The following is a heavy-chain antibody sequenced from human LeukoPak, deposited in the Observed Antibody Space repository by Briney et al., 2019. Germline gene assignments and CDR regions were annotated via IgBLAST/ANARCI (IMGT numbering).Heavy chain of an antibody. Sequence: KSSGTLSLTCAVSGGSISSSNWWSWVRQPPGKGLEWIGEIHHSGSTNYNTSPKSRVTISVDKSKNQFSLKLSSVTAADTAVYYCARGRYYDFWSGYYRFDYWGQGTLVTVSS. J-gene: IGHJ4*02. CDR1: GGSISSSNW. V-gene: IGHV4-4*02. CDR3: ARGRYYDFWSGYYRFDY. D-gene: IGHD3-3*01. CDR2: IHHSGST.